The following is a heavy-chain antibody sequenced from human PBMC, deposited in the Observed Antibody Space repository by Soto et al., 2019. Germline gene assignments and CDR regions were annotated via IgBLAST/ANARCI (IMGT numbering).Heavy chain of an antibody. CDR2: INHSGST. Sequence: QVQLQQWGAGLLKPSETLSLTCAVYGGSFSGYYWSWIRQPPGKGLEWIGEINHSGSTNYNPSLKSRVTISLDTSKNQFSLQLSSVTAADTAVYYCARGPGGATRYYFYYGMDVWGQGTTVTVSS. CDR3: ARGPGGATRYYFYYGMDV. V-gene: IGHV4-34*01. CDR1: GGSFSGYY. D-gene: IGHD1-26*01. J-gene: IGHJ6*02.